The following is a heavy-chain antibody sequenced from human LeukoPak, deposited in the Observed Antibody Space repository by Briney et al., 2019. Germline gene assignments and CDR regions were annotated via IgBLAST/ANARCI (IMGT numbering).Heavy chain of an antibody. J-gene: IGHJ4*02. CDR3: AKRPCSTTSCSQRHFDY. D-gene: IGHD2-2*01. V-gene: IGHV3-23*01. CDR2: ISGSGGST. Sequence: GGSLRLSCAASGFTFCSYAMSWVRQAPGKGLEWVSAISGSGGSTYYADSVKGRFTISRDNSKNTLYLQMSSLRAEDTAVYYCAKRPCSTTSCSQRHFDYWGQGTLVTVSS. CDR1: GFTFCSYA.